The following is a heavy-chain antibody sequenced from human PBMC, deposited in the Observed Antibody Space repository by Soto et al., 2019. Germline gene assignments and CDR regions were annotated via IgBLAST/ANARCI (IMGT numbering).Heavy chain of an antibody. D-gene: IGHD2-15*01. V-gene: IGHV3-23*01. CDR3: AKYEAYCSGGSCYSGGDYYYYYYMDV. CDR2: ISGSGGST. J-gene: IGHJ6*03. Sequence: EVQLLESGGGLVQPGGSLRLSCAASGFTFSSYAMSWVRQAPGKGLEWVSAISGSGGSTYYADSVKGRFTISRDNSKNTRYLQMNSLRAEDTAVYYCAKYEAYCSGGSCYSGGDYYYYYYMDVWGKGTTVTVSS. CDR1: GFTFSSYA.